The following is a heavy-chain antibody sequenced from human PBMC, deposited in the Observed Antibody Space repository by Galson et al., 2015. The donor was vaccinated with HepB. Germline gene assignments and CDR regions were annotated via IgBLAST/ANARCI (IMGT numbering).Heavy chain of an antibody. D-gene: IGHD4-11*01. CDR2: INPNSGGT. CDR1: GYTFTGYY. Sequence: SVKVSCKASGYTFTGYYMHWVRQAPGQGLEWMGRINPNSGGTNYAQKFRGRVTMTRDTSISTAYMELSRLRSDDTAVYYCARDMTTVTTGATGYYYYMDVWGKGTTVTVSS. J-gene: IGHJ6*03. CDR3: ARDMTTVTTGATGYYYYMDV. V-gene: IGHV1-2*06.